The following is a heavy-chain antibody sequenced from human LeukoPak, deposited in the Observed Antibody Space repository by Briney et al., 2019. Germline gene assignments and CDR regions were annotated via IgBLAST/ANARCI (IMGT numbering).Heavy chain of an antibody. CDR2: IYYSGST. D-gene: IGHD1-26*01. CDR1: GGSISSYY. J-gene: IGHJ4*02. CDR3: ARHGSYSFDY. V-gene: IGHV4-59*08. Sequence: SETLSLTCTVSGGSISSYYWSWIRQPPGKGLEWIGYIYYSGSTNYNPSLKSRVTISVDTSKNQSSLKLSSVTAADTAVYYCARHGSYSFDYWGQGTLVTVSS.